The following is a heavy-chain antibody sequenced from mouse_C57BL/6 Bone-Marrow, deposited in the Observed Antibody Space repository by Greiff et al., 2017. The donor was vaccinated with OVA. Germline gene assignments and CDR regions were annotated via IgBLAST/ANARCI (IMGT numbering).Heavy chain of an antibody. Sequence: VQLQQSDAELVKPGASVKISCKVSGYTFTDHTIHWMKQRPEQGLEWIGYIYPRDGSTKYNEKFKGKATLTADKSSSTAYMQLNSLTSEDSAVYFCARRGAYYSKPAWFAYWGQGTLVTVSA. CDR2: IYPRDGST. CDR3: ARRGAYYSKPAWFAY. CDR1: GYTFTDHT. D-gene: IGHD2-5*01. J-gene: IGHJ3*01. V-gene: IGHV1-78*01.